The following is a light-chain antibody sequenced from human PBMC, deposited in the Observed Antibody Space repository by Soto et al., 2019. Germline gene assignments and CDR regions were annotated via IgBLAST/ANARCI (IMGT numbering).Light chain of an antibody. J-gene: IGLJ2*01. CDR3: SSYTSSSTDVV. CDR1: SSDVGGYNY. Sequence: QSVLTQPASVSGSPGQSITISCTGNSSDVGGYNYVSWYQQHPGKAPKLMIYDVSNRPSGVSNRFSGSKSGNTASLTISGLQAEDEADYYCSSYTSSSTDVVFGGGTKLTVL. V-gene: IGLV2-14*01. CDR2: DVS.